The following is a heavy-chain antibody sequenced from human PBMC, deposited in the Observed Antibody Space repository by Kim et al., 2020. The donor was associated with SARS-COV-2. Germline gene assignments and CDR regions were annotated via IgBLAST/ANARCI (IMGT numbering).Heavy chain of an antibody. CDR2: ISYDGRNK. D-gene: IGHD3-10*01. CDR3: ARDPWSSLRGLTYFYFGMYV. CDR1: GFTFSSCA. V-gene: IGHV3-30*04. Sequence: GGSLRLSCAASGFTFSSCAMHWVRQAPGKGLEWVAVISYDGRNKNYADSVKGRFTISRDNSKNTLYLQMNSLRAEDTALYYCARDPWSSLRGLTYFYFGMYVWGQGTTGTLSS. J-gene: IGHJ6*02.